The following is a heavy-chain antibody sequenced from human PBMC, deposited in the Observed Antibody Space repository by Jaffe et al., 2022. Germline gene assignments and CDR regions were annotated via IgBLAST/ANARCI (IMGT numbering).Heavy chain of an antibody. CDR1: GFSFSSYS. D-gene: IGHD3-3*01. J-gene: IGHJ4*02. CDR3: AKAPPSKFSDY. CDR2: TDSSSTYI. V-gene: IGHV3-21*01. Sequence: EVLLVESGGGLVKPGGSLRLSCAASGFSFSSYSMYWFRQAPGKGLEWVSSTDSSSTYIHYADSVKGRFTISRDNAKNSLYLQMNSLRAEDTALYYCAKAPPSKFSDYWGQGTLVTVSS.